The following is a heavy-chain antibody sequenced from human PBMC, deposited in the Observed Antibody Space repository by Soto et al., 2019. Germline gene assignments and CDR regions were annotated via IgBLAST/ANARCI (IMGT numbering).Heavy chain of an antibody. V-gene: IGHV3-15*01. J-gene: IGHJ6*02. CDR2: IKSKTQRGTT. D-gene: IGHD2-15*01. CDR3: NTDRRGDIVVVVAATEHDLRPYYGMDV. Sequence: GSLVVPCTASGFTYSNARMSWVRRAPGKGLDGVGLIKSKTQRGTTDYAAPVKGRFTISRDDSKNTLYLQMNSLKTEDTAVYYCNTDRRGDIVVVVAATEHDLRPYYGMDVWGQGTTVTVYS. CDR1: GFTYSNAR.